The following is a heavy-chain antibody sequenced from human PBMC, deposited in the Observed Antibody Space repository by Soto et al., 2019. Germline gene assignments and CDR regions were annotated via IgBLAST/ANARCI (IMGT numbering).Heavy chain of an antibody. V-gene: IGHV1-46*01. D-gene: IGHD3-10*01. CDR2: INPSGGST. CDR3: AGAMVPTYYFDY. J-gene: IGHJ4*02. Sequence: AAVKVSCKASGYTFTSYYMHWVRQAPGQGLEWMGIINPSGGSTSYAQKFQGRVTMTRDTSTSTVYMELSSLRSEDTAVYYCAGAMVPTYYFDYWGQGTLVTVSS. CDR1: GYTFTSYY.